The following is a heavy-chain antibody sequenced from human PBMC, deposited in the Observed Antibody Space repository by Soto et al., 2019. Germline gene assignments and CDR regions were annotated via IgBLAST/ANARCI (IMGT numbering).Heavy chain of an antibody. CDR1: GGSISTGVWY. CDR2: IYYRGTT. CDR3: ARVSAGGTRWFDS. J-gene: IGHJ5*01. D-gene: IGHD6-13*01. V-gene: IGHV4-31*03. Sequence: QVQLQESGPGLVKPSQTLSLTCSVSGGSISTGVWYWSWVREHPGKGLEWLGDIYYRGTTSSNPAIGSRVTISRDTSKTQVSLKVNSVTAADTSVYYCARVSAGGTRWFDSWGQGIRVTVSS.